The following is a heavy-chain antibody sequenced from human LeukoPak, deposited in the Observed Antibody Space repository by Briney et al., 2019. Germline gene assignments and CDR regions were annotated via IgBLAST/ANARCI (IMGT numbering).Heavy chain of an antibody. CDR3: ARSMKYYDFWSGYDFDY. V-gene: IGHV3-21*01. J-gene: IGHJ4*02. Sequence: GGSLRLSCAASGFTFSSYSMNWARQAPGKGLEWVSSISSSSSYIYYADSVKGRFTISRDNAKNSLYLQMNSLRAEDTAVYYCARSMKYYDFWSGYDFDYWGQGTLVTVSP. CDR1: GFTFSSYS. D-gene: IGHD3-3*01. CDR2: ISSSSSYI.